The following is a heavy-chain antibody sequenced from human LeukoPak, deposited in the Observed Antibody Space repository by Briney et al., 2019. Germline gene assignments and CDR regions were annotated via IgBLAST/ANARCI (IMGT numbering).Heavy chain of an antibody. CDR3: AREGNSGGYFDY. D-gene: IGHD1-7*01. Sequence: GGSLRLSCATSGFTFSGYWMHWVRQAPGKGLVWVSRINTDGSTTSYADSVKGRFSISRDNGKNTLYLQMNSLRAEDTAVYYCAREGNSGGYFDYWGQGTLVTVSS. CDR1: GFTFSGYW. V-gene: IGHV3-74*01. J-gene: IGHJ4*02. CDR2: INTDGSTT.